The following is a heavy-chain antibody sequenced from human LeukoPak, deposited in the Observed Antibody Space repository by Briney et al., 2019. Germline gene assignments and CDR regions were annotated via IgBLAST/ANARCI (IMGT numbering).Heavy chain of an antibody. J-gene: IGHJ4*02. Sequence: GGSLRLSCVTSGFTFSSYSMSWVRQAPGKGLEWVSYISSSSSTIYYADSVKGRFTISRDNAKNSLYLQMNSLRDEDTAVYYCARSTWQLLRILDYWGQGTLVTVSS. CDR3: ARSTWQLLRILDY. CDR2: ISSSSSTI. CDR1: GFTFSSYS. V-gene: IGHV3-48*02. D-gene: IGHD1-26*01.